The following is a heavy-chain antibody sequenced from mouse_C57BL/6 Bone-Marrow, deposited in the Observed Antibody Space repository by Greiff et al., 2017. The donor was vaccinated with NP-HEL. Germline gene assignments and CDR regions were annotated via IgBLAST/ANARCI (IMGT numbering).Heavy chain of an antibody. CDR2: IYPRSGNT. V-gene: IGHV1-81*01. Sequence: VQLQESGAELARPGASVKLSCKASGYTFTSYGISWVKQRTGQGLEWIGEIYPRSGNTYYNEKFKGKATLTADKSSSTAYMELRSLTAEDSAVYFCARPLCGSGPFDDWGKGTTLTVSS. D-gene: IGHD1-1*01. CDR1: GYTFTSYG. CDR3: ARPLCGSGPFDD. J-gene: IGHJ2*01.